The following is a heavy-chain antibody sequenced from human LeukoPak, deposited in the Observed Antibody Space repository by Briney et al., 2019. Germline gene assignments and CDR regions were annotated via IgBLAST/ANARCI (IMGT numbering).Heavy chain of an antibody. J-gene: IGHJ4*02. CDR1: GFTFGDYA. CDR2: IRSKANGGTT. CDR3: ASSRRYGEFVFDY. V-gene: IGHV3-49*04. D-gene: IGHD3-10*01. Sequence: GGSLRLSCTVSGFTFGDYAMNWVRQAPGKGLEWVGFIRSKANGGTTDYAASVKGRFAISRDDSKGSLYLQMNSLKTEDTAVYYCASSRRYGEFVFDYWGQGTLVTVPS.